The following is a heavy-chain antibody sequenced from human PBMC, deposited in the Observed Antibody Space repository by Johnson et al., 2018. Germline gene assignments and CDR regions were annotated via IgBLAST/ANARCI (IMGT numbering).Heavy chain of an antibody. V-gene: IGHV3-30-3*01. CDR2: LSYDGSYK. Sequence: QVQLVEYGGGVVQPGRSLRLSCAASGFIFNTYAMHWVRQAPGKGLEWVATLSYDGSYKYYADSVKGRFTISRDNFKNTLYLQMNSLRVEDTAIYYCARSSGYYYLAFDIWGQGTMVTVSS. J-gene: IGHJ3*02. D-gene: IGHD3-22*01. CDR3: ARSSGYYYLAFDI. CDR1: GFIFNTYA.